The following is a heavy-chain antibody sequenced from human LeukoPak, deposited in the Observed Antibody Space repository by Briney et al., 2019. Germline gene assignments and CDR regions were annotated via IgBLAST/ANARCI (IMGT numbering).Heavy chain of an antibody. V-gene: IGHV4-34*01. Sequence: SETLSLTCAVYGGSFSGYYWSWIRQPPGKGLEWIGEINHSGSTNYNPSLKSRVTISVDTSKNQFSLKLSSVTAADTAVYYCARGRTTETQHYFDYWGQGTLVTVSS. CDR3: ARGRTTETQHYFDY. CDR2: INHSGST. D-gene: IGHD4-17*01. J-gene: IGHJ4*02. CDR1: GGSFSGYY.